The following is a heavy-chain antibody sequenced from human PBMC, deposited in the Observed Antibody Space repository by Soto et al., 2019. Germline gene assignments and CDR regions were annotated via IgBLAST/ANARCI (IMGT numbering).Heavy chain of an antibody. CDR2: ISSSGSTI. V-gene: IGHV3-11*01. J-gene: IGHJ5*02. CDR1: AFSFSDHY. D-gene: IGHD3-10*01. Sequence: GGSLRLSCAASAFSFSDHYMSWVRQAPGKGLEWVSYISSSGSTIYYADSVKGRFTISRDNAKNSLYLQMNRLRAEDTAVYYCAKDAISMVRGTNNWFDPWGQGTLVTVSS. CDR3: AKDAISMVRGTNNWFDP.